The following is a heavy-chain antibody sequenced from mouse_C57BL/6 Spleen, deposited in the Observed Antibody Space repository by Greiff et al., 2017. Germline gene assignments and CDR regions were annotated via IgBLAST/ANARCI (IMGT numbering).Heavy chain of an antibody. Sequence: QVQLQQPGTELVKPGASVKLSCQASGYTFTSYWMHWVKQRPGQGLEWIGNINPSNGGTNYNEKFKSKATLTVDKSSSTAYMQLSSLTSEDSAVYYCARHGGYYLYAMDDWGQGTSVTVSS. CDR1: GYTFTSYW. D-gene: IGHD2-3*01. J-gene: IGHJ4*01. V-gene: IGHV1-53*01. CDR2: INPSNGGT. CDR3: ARHGGYYLYAMDD.